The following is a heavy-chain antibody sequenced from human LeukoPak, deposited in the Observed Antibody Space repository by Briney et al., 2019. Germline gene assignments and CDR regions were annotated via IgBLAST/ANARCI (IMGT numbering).Heavy chain of an antibody. CDR1: GYSFTSYW. V-gene: IGHV5-51*01. Sequence: GESLKISCKGSGYSFTSYWIGWVRQMPGKGLEWMGIIYPGDSDTRYSPSFQGQVTISADKSISTAYLQWSSLKASDTAMYYCARSICIVGGWYADYFDYWGQGTLVTVSS. D-gene: IGHD6-19*01. CDR2: IYPGDSDT. J-gene: IGHJ4*02. CDR3: ARSICIVGGWYADYFDY.